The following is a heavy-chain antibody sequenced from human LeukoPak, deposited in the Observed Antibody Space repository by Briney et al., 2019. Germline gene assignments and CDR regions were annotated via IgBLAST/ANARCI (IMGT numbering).Heavy chain of an antibody. J-gene: IGHJ4*02. D-gene: IGHD5-18*01. CDR1: GGSISTYY. CDR3: AREASDTAMATYYFDY. CDR2: IYISGRT. Sequence: SETLSLTCPVSGGSISTYYWSWIRQPAGKGLEWSGRIYISGRTNYNPSLQSRVTMSVDTSRNQFSLKLRSVTAADTVVYYGAREASDTAMATYYFDYWGQGTLVTVSS. V-gene: IGHV4-4*07.